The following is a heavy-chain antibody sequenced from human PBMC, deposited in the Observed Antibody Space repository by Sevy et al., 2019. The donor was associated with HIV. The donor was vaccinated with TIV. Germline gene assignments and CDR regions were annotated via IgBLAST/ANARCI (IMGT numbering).Heavy chain of an antibody. CDR1: GFTVNSNY. CDR2: IHSDDTT. D-gene: IGHD5-18*01. Sequence: GGSLRLSCAASGFTVNSNYMTWVRQAPGKGLEGVSVIHSDDTTYHADSVKDRFTISRDNFKNTRYLPMSSLRAEDTAVYYCARGKSGYGYALNYWGQGTLVTVSS. CDR3: ARGKSGYGYALNY. V-gene: IGHV3-66*01. J-gene: IGHJ4*02.